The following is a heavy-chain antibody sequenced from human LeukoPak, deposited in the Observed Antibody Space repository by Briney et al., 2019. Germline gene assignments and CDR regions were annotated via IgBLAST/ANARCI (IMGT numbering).Heavy chain of an antibody. CDR1: GGSISSYY. D-gene: IGHD6-19*01. Sequence: SETLSLTCTVSGGSISSYYWSWIRQPPGKGLEWLGYIYYSGSTTYNPSLKSRVTISVDTSKNQFSLKLSSVTAADTAVYYCIQYQWDHDQHRLPQDTITKNNTQFQQQVLPKAELCAGRSHARDFFGKTGSFGRVFDPWGQGNPVTVSS. V-gene: IGHV4-59*08. CDR2: IYYSGST. J-gene: IGHJ4*03. CDR3: IQYQWDHDQHRLPQDTITKNNTQFQQQVLPKAELCAGRSHARDFFGKTGSFGRVFDP.